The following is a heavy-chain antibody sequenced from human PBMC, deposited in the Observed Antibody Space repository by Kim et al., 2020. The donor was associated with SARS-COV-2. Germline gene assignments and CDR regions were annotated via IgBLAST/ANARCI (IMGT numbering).Heavy chain of an antibody. J-gene: IGHJ5*02. CDR3: AKDTSAVTTLWFDP. Sequence: AHSVKGRFTIARDTSKNTLYLQMNSQRAEDTAVYYCAKDTSAVTTLWFDPWGQGTLVTVSS. V-gene: IGHV3-23*01. D-gene: IGHD4-17*01.